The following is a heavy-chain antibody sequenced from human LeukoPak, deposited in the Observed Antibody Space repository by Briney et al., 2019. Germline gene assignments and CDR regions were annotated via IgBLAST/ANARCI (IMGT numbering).Heavy chain of an antibody. CDR3: ARVSSMKSIQH. Sequence: PSETLSLTCTVSGGSISSSSYYWGWIRQPPGKGLEWIGSIYYSGSTYYNPSLKSRVTISVDTSKNQFSLKLSSVTAADTAVYYCARVSSMKSIQHWGQGTLVTVSS. CDR1: GGSISSSSYY. CDR2: IYYSGST. D-gene: IGHD2/OR15-2a*01. V-gene: IGHV4-39*07. J-gene: IGHJ1*01.